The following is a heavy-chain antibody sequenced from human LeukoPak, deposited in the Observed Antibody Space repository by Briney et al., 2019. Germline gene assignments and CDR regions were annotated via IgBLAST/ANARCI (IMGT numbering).Heavy chain of an antibody. CDR1: GFTFSAYS. V-gene: IGHV3-23*01. CDR3: AKDAPVNIVVVPAANS. CDR2: ISGSGGST. D-gene: IGHD2-2*01. J-gene: IGHJ4*02. Sequence: PGGSLRLSCAASGFTFSAYSMNWVRQAPGKGLEWVSAISGSGGSTYYADSVKGRFTISRDNSKNTLYLQMNSLRAEDTAVYYCAKDAPVNIVVVPAANSWGQGTLVTVSS.